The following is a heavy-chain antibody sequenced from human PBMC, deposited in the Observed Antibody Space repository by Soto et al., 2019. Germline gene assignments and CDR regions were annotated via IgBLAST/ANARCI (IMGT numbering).Heavy chain of an antibody. CDR1: GYTFSNYC. CDR2: ISLYSDGT. J-gene: IGHJ5*01. D-gene: IGHD6-19*01. Sequence: ASVNVSYKASGYTFSNYCITCARQAPGQPLEWLGWISLYSDGTNYAQKFQGRVSITTDTSTTTAYMELRSLRSDDTAVYYCARVATCAVVCFGTLGQATLISVSA. V-gene: IGHV1-18*01. CDR3: ARVATCAVVCFGT.